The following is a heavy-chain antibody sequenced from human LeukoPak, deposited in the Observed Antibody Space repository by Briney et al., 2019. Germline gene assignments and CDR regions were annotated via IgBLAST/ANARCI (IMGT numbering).Heavy chain of an antibody. D-gene: IGHD6-6*01. CDR2: ISSSGSYI. CDR3: ARLARPHYYMDV. Sequence: GGSLRLSCAASRFTFSSYSMNWVRQAPGKGLEWVSSISSSGSYIYYADSVKGRFTISRDNAKNSLYLQMNSLRAEDTALYYCARLARPHYYMDVWGKGTTVTVSS. V-gene: IGHV3-21*04. CDR1: RFTFSSYS. J-gene: IGHJ6*03.